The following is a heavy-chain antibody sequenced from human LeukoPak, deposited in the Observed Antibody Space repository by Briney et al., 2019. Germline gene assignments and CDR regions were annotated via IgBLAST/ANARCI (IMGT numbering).Heavy chain of an antibody. V-gene: IGHV3-48*04. CDR1: GFTFSTYT. CDR2: ISTSGTAV. D-gene: IGHD5-12*01. J-gene: IGHJ4*02. Sequence: PGGSLRLSCAGSGFTFSTYTMNWVRHAPGKGLEWVSYISTSGTAVYYADSVKGRFTISRDNAKNSLYLQMNSLRVEDTAVYYCAKSPGGYSGPFGDWGQGTLVTVSS. CDR3: AKSPGGYSGPFGD.